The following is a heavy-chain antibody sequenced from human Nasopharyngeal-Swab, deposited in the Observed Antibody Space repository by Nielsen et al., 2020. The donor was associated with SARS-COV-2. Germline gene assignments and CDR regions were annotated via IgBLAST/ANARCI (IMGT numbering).Heavy chain of an antibody. CDR3: ARGGITMVRGVIARAQPHYYYYMDV. Sequence: RQAPGKGLEWIGEINHSGSTNYNPSLKSRVTISVDTSKNQFSLKLSYGAAADTAVYYCARGGITMVRGVIARAQPHYYYYMDVWGKGTTVTVS. CDR2: INHSGST. D-gene: IGHD3-10*01. V-gene: IGHV4-34*01. J-gene: IGHJ6*03.